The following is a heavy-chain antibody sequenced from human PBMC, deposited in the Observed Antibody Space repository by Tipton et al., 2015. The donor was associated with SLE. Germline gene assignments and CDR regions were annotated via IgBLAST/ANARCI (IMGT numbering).Heavy chain of an antibody. Sequence: SLRLSCAASGFPFSSYAMHWVRQAPGKGLEWVAVISYDGNNKYYADSVKGRFTISRDNSKNTLYLQMNSLRAEDTAVYYCAKEGGDFWSGYSYYFDYWGQGTLVTVSS. V-gene: IGHV3-30-3*01. CDR2: ISYDGNNK. D-gene: IGHD3-3*01. CDR3: AKEGGDFWSGYSYYFDY. CDR1: GFPFSSYA. J-gene: IGHJ4*02.